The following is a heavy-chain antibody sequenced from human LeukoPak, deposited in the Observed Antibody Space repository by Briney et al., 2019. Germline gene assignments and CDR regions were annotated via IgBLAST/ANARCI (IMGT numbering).Heavy chain of an antibody. V-gene: IGHV1-8*01. J-gene: IGHJ4*02. CDR1: GYTFTSYD. Sequence: ASVKVSCKASGYTFTSYDTNWVRQATGQGLEWMGWMNPNSGNTGYAQKFQGRVTMTRNTSISTAYMELSSLRSEDTAVYYCARRLRRGYSYGYGSDYWGQGTLVTVSP. CDR2: MNPNSGNT. D-gene: IGHD5-18*01. CDR3: ARRLRRGYSYGYGSDY.